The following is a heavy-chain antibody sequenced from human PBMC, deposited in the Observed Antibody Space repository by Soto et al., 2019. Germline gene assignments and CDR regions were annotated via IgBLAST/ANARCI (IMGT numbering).Heavy chain of an antibody. CDR2: ISASSGST. J-gene: IGHJ6*02. Sequence: GSLRLSCAASGFTFSTSALIWVRQAAWNGLDWVSIISASSGSTDYAGSVKGRFTISGDNSKNTLYLQMNSLRAEDTAVYYCARDPPSDKLQPDFGMDVWGQGTTVTVSS. CDR1: GFTFSTSA. CDR3: ARDPPSDKLQPDFGMDV. V-gene: IGHV3-23*01. D-gene: IGHD1-1*01.